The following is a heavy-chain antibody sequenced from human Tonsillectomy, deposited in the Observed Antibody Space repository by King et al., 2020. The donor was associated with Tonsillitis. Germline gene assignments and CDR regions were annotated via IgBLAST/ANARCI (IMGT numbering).Heavy chain of an antibody. CDR2: INPNTGGT. D-gene: IGHD4-17*01. Sequence: VQLVESGAEVKKPGASVKVSCKASGYSFTDYFIHWVLQAPGQGFEWIGWINPNTGGTNYAQKFQGSITMTRDTSITTAYMELTRLTSDDTAVYFCATNYGDPIFDYWGQGTLVTVSS. V-gene: IGHV1-2*02. CDR1: GYSFTDYF. CDR3: ATNYGDPIFDY. J-gene: IGHJ4*02.